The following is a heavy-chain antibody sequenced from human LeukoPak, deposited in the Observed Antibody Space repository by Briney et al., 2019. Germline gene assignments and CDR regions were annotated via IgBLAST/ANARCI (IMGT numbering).Heavy chain of an antibody. CDR3: AREDGYCSGGNCYSYFDS. D-gene: IGHD2-15*01. V-gene: IGHV3-7*01. J-gene: IGHJ4*02. Sequence: PGGSLRLSCAASGFTFSHFWMSWVRQAPGKELEWVAYIKKTGSETYYVDSVKGRFTITRDNTRSSLFLQMYSLRAEDTAVYFCAREDGYCSGGNCYSYFDSWGQGTLVTVSS. CDR1: GFTFSHFW. CDR2: IKKTGSET.